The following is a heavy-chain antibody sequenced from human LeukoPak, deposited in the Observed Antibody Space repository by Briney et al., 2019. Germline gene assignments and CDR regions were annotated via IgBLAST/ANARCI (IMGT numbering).Heavy chain of an antibody. CDR1: GFTFSSYA. CDR2: ISGSGGST. Sequence: GASLRLSCAASGFTFSSYAMGWVRQAPGKGLEWVSAISGSGGSTYYADSVKGRFTISRDNSKNTLYLQMNSLRAEDTAVYYCAKASGYDFWSGYYVDYWGQGTLVTVSS. CDR3: AKASGYDFWSGYYVDY. V-gene: IGHV3-23*01. D-gene: IGHD3-3*01. J-gene: IGHJ4*02.